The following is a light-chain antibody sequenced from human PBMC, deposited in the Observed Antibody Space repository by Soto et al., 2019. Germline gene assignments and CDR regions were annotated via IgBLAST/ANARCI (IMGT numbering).Light chain of an antibody. CDR2: GAS. CDR1: QSVSSK. Sequence: ETVMSKSPATLSVSPGESATLSCRASQSVSSKLAWYQQKPGQAPRLLIYGASTRATGIPARFSGSGSGTEFTLTISRLEPEDFAVYYCQQYGSSPRTFGQGTKV. CDR3: QQYGSSPRT. V-gene: IGKV3D-15*01. J-gene: IGKJ1*01.